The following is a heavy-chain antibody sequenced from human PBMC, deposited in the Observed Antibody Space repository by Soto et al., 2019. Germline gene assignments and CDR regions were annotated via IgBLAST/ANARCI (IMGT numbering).Heavy chain of an antibody. CDR3: ARGEVRGPFDI. V-gene: IGHV4-30-4*08. CDR1: GGSISSGGYY. CDR2: IYYSGST. J-gene: IGHJ3*02. D-gene: IGHD3-10*01. Sequence: SETLSLTCTVSGGSISSGGYYWSWIRQHPGKGLEWIGYIYYSGSTYYNPSLKSRLTISSDMSKNQFSLRLNSVTAADTALYFCARGEVRGPFDIWGQGTKVTVSS.